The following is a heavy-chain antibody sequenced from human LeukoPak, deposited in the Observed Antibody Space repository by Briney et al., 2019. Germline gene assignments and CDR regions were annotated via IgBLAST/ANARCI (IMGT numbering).Heavy chain of an antibody. CDR1: GFTATSNF. CDR2: IYDRGDT. J-gene: IGHJ4*02. V-gene: IGHV3-66*02. D-gene: IGHD1-1*01. CDR3: AGRRANTCNFCFVY. Sequence: PGGSLRLSCAVSGFTATSNFMSWVRQAPGKGLEWVSVIYDRGDTYYADSVKGRFTVSRDTSKNTLYLQLNNLGAEDTAVYYCAGRRANTCNFCFVYWGQGTLVTVSS.